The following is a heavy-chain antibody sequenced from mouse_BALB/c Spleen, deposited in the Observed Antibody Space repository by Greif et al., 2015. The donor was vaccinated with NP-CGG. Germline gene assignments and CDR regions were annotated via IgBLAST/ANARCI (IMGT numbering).Heavy chain of an antibody. V-gene: IGHV2-5*01. CDR1: GFSLTSYG. D-gene: IGHD2-14*01. CDR2: IWRGGST. Sequence: QVQLQQSGPGLVQPSQSLSITCTVSGFSLTSYGVHWVRQSPGKGLEWLGVIWRGGSTDYNAAFMSRLSITKDNSKSQVFSKMNSLQADDTAIYVCAKNRGYRYGLFAYWGQGTLVTVSA. J-gene: IGHJ3*01. CDR3: AKNRGYRYGLFAY.